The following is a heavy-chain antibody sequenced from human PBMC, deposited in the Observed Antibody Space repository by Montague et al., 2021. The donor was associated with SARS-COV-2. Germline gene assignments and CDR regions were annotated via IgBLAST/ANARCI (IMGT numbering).Heavy chain of an antibody. V-gene: IGHV3-30*18. CDR2: ISYEGSIQ. D-gene: IGHD3-10*01. CDR1: GFSFNNFA. Sequence: SLRLSCAASGFSFNNFAMHWVRQAPGQGLEWVAVISYEGSIQYYADSVKGRFAISRDWSKNTLYLQVSSLRPEDTAVYYCAKDATIFWFERGRGTFDNWGRGTLVAVSS. CDR3: AKDATIFWFERGRGTFDN. J-gene: IGHJ4*02.